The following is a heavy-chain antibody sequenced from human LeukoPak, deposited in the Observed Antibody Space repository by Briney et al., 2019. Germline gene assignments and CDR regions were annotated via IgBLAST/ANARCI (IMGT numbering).Heavy chain of an antibody. J-gene: IGHJ4*02. Sequence: SETLSLTCTVSGGAITGYYWSWIRQPPGKGLEWIGYIYYSGSTTYNPSLKSRVTMSVDTSKKQFSLKLSSVTAADTAVYYCARGRPPHDYGTLFDYWGQGTLVTVSS. V-gene: IGHV4-59*01. CDR2: IYYSGST. CDR3: ARGRPPHDYGTLFDY. D-gene: IGHD4-17*01. CDR1: GGAITGYY.